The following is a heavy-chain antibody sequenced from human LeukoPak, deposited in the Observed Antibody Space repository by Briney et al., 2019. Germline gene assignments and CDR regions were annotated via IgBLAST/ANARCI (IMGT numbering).Heavy chain of an antibody. D-gene: IGHD3-9*01. V-gene: IGHV3-33*01. Sequence: GGSLRLSCAASGFTFSSYGMHWVRQAPGKGLEWVAVIWYDGSNKYYADSVKGRFTISRDNAKNTLYLQMNSLRAEDTAVYYCARDQSTISEATFAMDVWGQGTTVTVSS. CDR2: IWYDGSNK. CDR1: GFTFSSYG. CDR3: ARDQSTISEATFAMDV. J-gene: IGHJ6*02.